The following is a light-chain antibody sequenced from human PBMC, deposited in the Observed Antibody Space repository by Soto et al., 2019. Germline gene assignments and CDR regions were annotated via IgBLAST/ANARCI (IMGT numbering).Light chain of an antibody. CDR1: QSVSTY. Sequence: EIVLTQSPGTLSLSPGERATLSCRASQSVSTYLAWYQHKLGQAPKLLIYGASNRATGIPARFSGSGSGTDFTLTISSLDHEVFKVYYCQNSSDRRTFGQGTKVEIK. CDR3: QNSSDRRT. V-gene: IGKV3-11*01. CDR2: GAS. J-gene: IGKJ1*01.